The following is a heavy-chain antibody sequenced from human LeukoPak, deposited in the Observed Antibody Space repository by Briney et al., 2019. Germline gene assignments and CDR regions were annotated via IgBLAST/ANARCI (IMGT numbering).Heavy chain of an antibody. CDR3: ARGLSISYDSSGYYSGSDP. CDR1: GYTFTSYG. CDR2: ISAYNGNT. J-gene: IGHJ5*02. V-gene: IGHV1-18*01. Sequence: ASVKVSCKASGYTFTSYGISWVRQAPGQGLEWMGWISAYNGNTNYAQKFQGRVTMTRDTSISTAYMELSSLRSEDTAVYYCARGLSISYDSSGYYSGSDPWGQGTLVTVSS. D-gene: IGHD3-22*01.